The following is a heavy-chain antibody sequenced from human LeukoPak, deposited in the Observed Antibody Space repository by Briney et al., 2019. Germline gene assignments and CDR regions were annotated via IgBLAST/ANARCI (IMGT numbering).Heavy chain of an antibody. CDR1: GGSISRYY. V-gene: IGHV4-4*07. CDR2: LHTSGST. D-gene: IGHD6-19*01. CDR3: ARVIIGWHADY. Sequence: PSETLSLTCTVSGGSISRYYWSWIRQPAGKGLEWIGRLHTSGSTNYNPSLKSRLTISVDRSKNQFSLKLSSVTAADTAVYYCARVIIGWHADYWGQGTLVTVSS. J-gene: IGHJ4*02.